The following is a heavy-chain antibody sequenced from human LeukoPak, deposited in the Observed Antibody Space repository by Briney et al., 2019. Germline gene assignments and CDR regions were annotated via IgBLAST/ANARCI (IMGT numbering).Heavy chain of an antibody. CDR3: AGDGAHYGFFGYDRRGWVGP. J-gene: IGHJ5*02. Sequence: PSETLSLTCAVYGGSFSGYYWSWIRQPPGKGLEWIGESNHSGSTNYNPSLKSRVTISADTSKNQFSLKLSSVTAADTAVYYCAGDGAHYGFFGYDRRGWVGPWGQGTLVIVSS. CDR2: SNHSGST. CDR1: GGSFSGYY. D-gene: IGHD3-3*01. V-gene: IGHV4-34*01.